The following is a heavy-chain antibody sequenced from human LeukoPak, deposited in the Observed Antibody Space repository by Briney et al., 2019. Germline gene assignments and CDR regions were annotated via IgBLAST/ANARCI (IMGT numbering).Heavy chain of an antibody. V-gene: IGHV1-69*13. CDR3: AKEGYGSGSYFTPNFDY. J-gene: IGHJ4*02. CDR1: GGTFSSYA. CDR2: IIPIFGTA. D-gene: IGHD3-10*01. Sequence: SVKVSCKASGGTFSSYAISWVRQAPGQGLEWMGGIIPIFGTANYAQKFQGRVTITADESTSTAYMELSSLRSEDTAVYYCAKEGYGSGSYFTPNFDYWGQGTLVTVSS.